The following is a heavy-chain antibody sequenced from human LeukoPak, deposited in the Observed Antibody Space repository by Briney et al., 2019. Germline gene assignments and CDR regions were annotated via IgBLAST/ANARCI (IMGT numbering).Heavy chain of an antibody. J-gene: IGHJ4*02. V-gene: IGHV4-34*01. CDR1: DGSFSGYF. CDR2: INHSGST. D-gene: IGHD1-1*01. CDR3: ARSSGTTPLDY. Sequence: SETLSLTCAVYDGSFSGYFWSWIRQPPGKGLEWIGEINHSGSTNYNPSLKSRVILSVGTSNNQFSLKLSSVTAADTAVYYCARSSGTTPLDYWGQGTLVTVSS.